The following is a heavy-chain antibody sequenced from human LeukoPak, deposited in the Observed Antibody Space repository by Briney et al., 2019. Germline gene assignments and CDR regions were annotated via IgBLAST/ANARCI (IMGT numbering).Heavy chain of an antibody. CDR1: GGSISSSSYY. V-gene: IGHV4-39*07. Sequence: SETLSLTCTVSGGSISSSSYYWGWIRQPPGKGLEWIGSIYYGGSTYYNPSLKSRVTISVDTSKNQFSLKLSSVTAADTAVYYCARELPGLGIRFDYWGQGTLVTVSS. CDR3: ARELPGLGIRFDY. D-gene: IGHD7-27*01. CDR2: IYYGGST. J-gene: IGHJ4*02.